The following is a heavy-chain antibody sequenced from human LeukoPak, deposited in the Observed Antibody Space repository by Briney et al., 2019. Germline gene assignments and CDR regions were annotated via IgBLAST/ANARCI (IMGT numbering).Heavy chain of an antibody. V-gene: IGHV3-21*04. Sequence: GGSLRLSCAASGFTFSSYSMNWVRQAPGKGLEWVSSISSSSSYIYYADSVKGRFTISRDNSKNTLYLQMNSLRAEDTAVYYCARARYSSSSGDYMDVWGKGTTVTVSS. CDR3: ARARYSSSSGDYMDV. CDR1: GFTFSSYS. D-gene: IGHD6-6*01. J-gene: IGHJ6*03. CDR2: ISSSSSYI.